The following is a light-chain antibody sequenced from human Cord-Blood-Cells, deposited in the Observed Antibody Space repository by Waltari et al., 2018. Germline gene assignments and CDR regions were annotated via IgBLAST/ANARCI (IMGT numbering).Light chain of an antibody. CDR2: DVS. CDR3: SSYTSSSTWV. CDR1: SSDVGGYNY. V-gene: IGLV2-14*01. Sequence: QSALTQPASVSGSPGQSITISCTGTSSDVGGYNYVSWYQQHPGKAPKRMIYDVSKRPSGVSNRFSGSKSGNTASLTISGLQAEDEADYYGSSYTSSSTWVFGGGTKLTVL. J-gene: IGLJ3*02.